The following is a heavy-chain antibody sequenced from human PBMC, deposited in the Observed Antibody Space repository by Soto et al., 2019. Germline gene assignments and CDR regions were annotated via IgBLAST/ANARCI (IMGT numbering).Heavy chain of an antibody. J-gene: IGHJ4*02. CDR2: IRRNAYGGTT. D-gene: IGHD3-16*01. V-gene: IGHV3-49*04. Sequence: PGGSLRLSCRTSGFTFGDYALSWVRQAPGKGLEWVGFIRRNAYGGTTDYAASVKGRFTISRDDSKSIAYLQMNSLRTEDTALYYCTRASSLGFDFWGQGTLVTVSS. CDR3: TRASSLGFDF. CDR1: GFTFGDYA.